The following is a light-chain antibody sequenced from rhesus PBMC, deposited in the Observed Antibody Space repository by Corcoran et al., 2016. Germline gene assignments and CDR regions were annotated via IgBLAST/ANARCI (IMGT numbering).Light chain of an antibody. CDR1: QVISSY. V-gene: IGKV1-25*02. CDR2: CAT. J-gene: IGKJ2*01. CDR3: QQYNSLPYS. Sequence: DIQMTQSPSSVSASVGDRVTITFRASQVISSYLAWYQQKPGKAPKLLIYCATTLQSGVPSRFSGSGSGTSFTLTISSLQPEDFATNYCQQYNSLPYSFGQGTKVEIK.